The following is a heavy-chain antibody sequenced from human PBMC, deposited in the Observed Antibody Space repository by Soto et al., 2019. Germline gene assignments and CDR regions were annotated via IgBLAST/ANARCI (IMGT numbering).Heavy chain of an antibody. CDR1: GGSVSTGSYD. CDR2: IFFTGSA. J-gene: IGHJ1*01. Sequence: PWKNLAISCTVSGGSVSTGSYDWSWIRQPPGKGLEWIGKIFFTGSAHYNPSLRNRVTMSVDTSKDQFSLTLTSVTAADTAVYYCAREVNCTTVFCLYDF. D-gene: IGHD2-8*01. CDR3: AREVNCTTVFCLYDF. V-gene: IGHV4-61*01.